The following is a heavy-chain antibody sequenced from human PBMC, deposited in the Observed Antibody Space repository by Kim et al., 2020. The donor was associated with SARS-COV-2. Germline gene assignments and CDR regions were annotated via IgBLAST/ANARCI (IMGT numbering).Heavy chain of an antibody. D-gene: IGHD3-10*01. V-gene: IGHV4-34*01. Sequence: SETLSLTCAVYGGSFSGYYWSWIRQPPGKGLEWIGEINHSGSTNYNPSLKSRVTISVDTSKNQFSLKLSSVTAADTAVYYCARGPARYYGSGGYYIFDY. CDR2: INHSGST. J-gene: IGHJ4*01. CDR3: ARGPARYYGSGGYYIFDY. CDR1: GGSFSGYY.